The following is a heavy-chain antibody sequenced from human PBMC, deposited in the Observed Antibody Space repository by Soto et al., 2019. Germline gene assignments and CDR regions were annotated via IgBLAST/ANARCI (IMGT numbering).Heavy chain of an antibody. Sequence: SETLSLTCTVSGGSISSSSYYWGWIRQPPGKGLEWIGSIYYSGSTYYNPSLKSRVTISVDTSKNQFSLKLSSVTAADTAVYYCAPMVRDCTNGVCYRRPLAWFDPWGQGTLVTVSS. CDR2: IYYSGST. J-gene: IGHJ5*02. D-gene: IGHD2-8*01. CDR1: GGSISSSSYY. CDR3: APMVRDCTNGVCYRRPLAWFDP. V-gene: IGHV4-39*01.